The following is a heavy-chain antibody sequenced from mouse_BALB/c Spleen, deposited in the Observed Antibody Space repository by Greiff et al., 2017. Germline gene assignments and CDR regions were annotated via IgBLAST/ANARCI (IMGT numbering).Heavy chain of an antibody. D-gene: IGHD2-3*01. CDR3: ARWGDGYPYYAMDY. V-gene: IGHV1-87*01. CDR1: GYTFTSYW. J-gene: IGHJ4*01. Sequence: VQLQQSGAELARPGASVKLSCKASGYTFTSYWMQWVKQRPGQGLEWIGAIYPGDGETRYTQKLKGKATLTADKSSSTAYMQLSSLASEDSAVYYCARWGDGYPYYAMDYWGQGTSVTVSA. CDR2: IYPGDGET.